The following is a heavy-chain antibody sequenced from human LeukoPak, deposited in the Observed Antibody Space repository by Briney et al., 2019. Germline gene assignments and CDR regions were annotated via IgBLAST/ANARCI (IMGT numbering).Heavy chain of an antibody. J-gene: IGHJ4*02. D-gene: IGHD5-12*01. Sequence: SGTLSLTCSVSGGSITSIYWSTWVRQPPGKGLEWIGENNVSGNTNYNPSLKSRVTISADKSKNKFSLNLTSVTAADTAVYYCATRGTRGPWWGQGTLVTVS. CDR3: ATRGTRGPW. CDR2: NNVSGNT. CDR1: GGSITSIYW. V-gene: IGHV4-4*02.